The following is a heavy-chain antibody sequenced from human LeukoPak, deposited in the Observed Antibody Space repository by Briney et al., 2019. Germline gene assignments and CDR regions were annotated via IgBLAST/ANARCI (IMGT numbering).Heavy chain of an antibody. V-gene: IGHV4-59*08. Sequence: PSETLSLTCTVSGGSISSYYWSWIRQPPGKGLEWIGYIYYSGSTNYNPSLKSRVTISVDTSKNQFSLKLSSATAADTAVYYCARGPYCSGGSCYAFDIWGQGTMVTVSS. J-gene: IGHJ3*02. CDR1: GGSISSYY. CDR3: ARGPYCSGGSCYAFDI. D-gene: IGHD2-15*01. CDR2: IYYSGST.